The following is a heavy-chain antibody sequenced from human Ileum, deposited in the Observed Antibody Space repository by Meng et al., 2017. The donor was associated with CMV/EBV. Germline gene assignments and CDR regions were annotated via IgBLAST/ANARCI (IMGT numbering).Heavy chain of an antibody. CDR3: ARNGGGLDV. Sequence: ASVKVSCKASGYTFTAYEIYWARQAPGQGLEWVAWINPNSGATNSAQNFQGRVTMTRDTSISTAYMELNSLKSDDTAVYCCARNGGGLDVWGQGTTVTVSS. D-gene: IGHD3-10*01. CDR1: GYTFTAYE. J-gene: IGHJ6*02. V-gene: IGHV1-2*02. CDR2: INPNSGAT.